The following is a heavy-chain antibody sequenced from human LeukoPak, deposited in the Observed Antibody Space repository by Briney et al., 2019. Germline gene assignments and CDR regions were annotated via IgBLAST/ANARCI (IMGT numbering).Heavy chain of an antibody. V-gene: IGHV3-23*01. CDR1: GFTFSTYA. Sequence: PGGSLRLSCTASGFTFSTYALSWVRQAPGKGLEWVSAISGSGGSTYYADSVKGRFTISRDNSKNTLYLQMNSLRAEDTAVYYCAKDRNYYDSNWFDPWGQGTLVTVSS. CDR2: ISGSGGST. J-gene: IGHJ5*02. CDR3: AKDRNYYDSNWFDP. D-gene: IGHD3-22*01.